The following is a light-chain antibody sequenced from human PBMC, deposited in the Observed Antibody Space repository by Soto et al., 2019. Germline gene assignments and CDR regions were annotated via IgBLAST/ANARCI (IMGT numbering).Light chain of an antibody. CDR1: QDISNY. J-gene: IGKJ1*01. V-gene: IGKV1-33*01. CDR2: DAS. CDR3: QQYDNLPGT. Sequence: DIQMTQSPSSLSASVGDRVTITCQASQDISNYLNWYQQKPGKAPKLLIYDASNLETGVPSRFSGSGSGTDFTFTISSLQHEDIATYYCQQYDNLPGTFGQGTKVEIK.